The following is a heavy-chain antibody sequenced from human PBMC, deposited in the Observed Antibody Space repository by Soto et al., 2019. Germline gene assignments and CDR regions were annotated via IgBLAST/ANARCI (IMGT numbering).Heavy chain of an antibody. V-gene: IGHV1-8*01. J-gene: IGHJ4*02. CDR3: ARYIRGQGFIS. D-gene: IGHD3-10*01. Sequence: QVQLVQSGAEVKKPGASVKVSCKASGNTFTELDLNWVRQAPGQGLDWMGWMRADTGNTGHAQKFQGRVSLTRDTSISTAYMELNLLRAEDTAVYYCARYIRGQGFISWGQGTLVTVAP. CDR2: MRADTGNT. CDR1: GNTFTELD.